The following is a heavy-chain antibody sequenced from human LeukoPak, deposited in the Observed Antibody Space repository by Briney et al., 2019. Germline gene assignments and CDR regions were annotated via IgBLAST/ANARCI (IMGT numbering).Heavy chain of an antibody. CDR1: GFTFNNYA. CDR2: IFGNGGNT. CDR3: AKRSGRCTAERHHDY. Sequence: PGGSLRLSCAASGFTFNNYAMSWVRQAPGKGLEWVSGIFGNGGNTYYADSVKGRFTISRDNGKNTLYLQMNSLRDEDTAIYYCAKRSGRCTAERHHDYWGQGTPVTVSS. V-gene: IGHV3-23*01. J-gene: IGHJ4*02. D-gene: IGHD6-19*01.